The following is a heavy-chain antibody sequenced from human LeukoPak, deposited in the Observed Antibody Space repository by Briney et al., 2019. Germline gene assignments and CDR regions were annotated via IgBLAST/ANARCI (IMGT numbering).Heavy chain of an antibody. CDR2: ISFDGSNK. D-gene: IGHD3-22*01. Sequence: PGGSLRLSCAASGFSISNYGFHWVRQAPGKGLEWVAVISFDGSNKFYADSVKGRFTISRDTSKNTLYLQMNSLRAEDTAMYYCARASFDTSAYYYFDYWGQGTLVTVSS. CDR1: GFSISNYG. V-gene: IGHV3-30*03. CDR3: ARASFDTSAYYYFDY. J-gene: IGHJ4*02.